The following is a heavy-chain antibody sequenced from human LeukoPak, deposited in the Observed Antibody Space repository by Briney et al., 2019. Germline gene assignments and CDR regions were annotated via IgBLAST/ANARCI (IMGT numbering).Heavy chain of an antibody. CDR1: GFTFSTHE. CDR3: ARGLYYYDSSGYYYLGY. V-gene: IGHV3-48*03. D-gene: IGHD3-22*01. J-gene: IGHJ4*02. CDR2: ITRSGTTI. Sequence: GGSLRLSCAASGFTFSTHEMNWVRQAPGKGLEWVSYITRSGTTIYYADSVKGRFTISRDNAKNSLYLQMNSLRAEDTALYYCARGLYYYDSSGYYYLGYWGQGTLVTVSS.